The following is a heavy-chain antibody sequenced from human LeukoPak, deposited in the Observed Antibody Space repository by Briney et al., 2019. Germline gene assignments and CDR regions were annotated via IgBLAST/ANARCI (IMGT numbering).Heavy chain of an antibody. Sequence: ASVKASCKASGYTFTSYDINWVRQATGQGLEWMGWMNPNSGDTGYAQRFQGRVTMTRSTSISTAYMELSSLRSEDTAVYYCARNVRDTGTFDYWGQGTLVTVSS. V-gene: IGHV1-8*01. CDR2: MNPNSGDT. CDR3: ARNVRDTGTFDY. CDR1: GYTFTSYD. D-gene: IGHD5-18*01. J-gene: IGHJ4*02.